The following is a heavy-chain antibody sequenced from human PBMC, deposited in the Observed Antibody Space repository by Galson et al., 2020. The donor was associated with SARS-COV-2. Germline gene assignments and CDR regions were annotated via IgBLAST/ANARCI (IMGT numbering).Heavy chain of an antibody. CDR2: TYYRSKWYN. D-gene: IGHD5-18*01. J-gene: IGHJ4*02. Sequence: SQTLSLTCAISGDSVSSNSAAWNWIRQSPSRGLEWLGRTYYRSKWYNDYAVSVKSRITINPDTSKNQFSLQLNSVTPEDTAVYYCARDTFLRGYSSAAVRIFDYWGQGTLVTVSS. V-gene: IGHV6-1*01. CDR1: GDSVSSNSAA. CDR3: ARDTFLRGYSSAAVRIFDY.